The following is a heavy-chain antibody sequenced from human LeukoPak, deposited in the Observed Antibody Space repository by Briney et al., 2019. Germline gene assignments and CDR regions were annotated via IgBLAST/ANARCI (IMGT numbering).Heavy chain of an antibody. CDR2: ISGSGGAT. D-gene: IGHD1-26*01. CDR3: AKVWEHTYYYYYYMDV. Sequence: GGSLRPSCAASGFTFSTYGMSWVRQAPGKGLEWVSSISGSGGATYYADSVKGRFTISRDNSRNTLYLQMNSLRADDTAVYYCAKVWEHTYYYYYYMDVWGKGTTVTVSS. CDR1: GFTFSTYG. J-gene: IGHJ6*03. V-gene: IGHV3-23*01.